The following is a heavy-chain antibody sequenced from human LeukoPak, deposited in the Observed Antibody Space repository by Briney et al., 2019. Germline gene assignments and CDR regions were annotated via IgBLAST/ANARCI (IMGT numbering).Heavy chain of an antibody. V-gene: IGHV4-59*11. CDR3: ARGGDYLFDY. CDR1: GGFISSHY. CDR2: IYYSGET. J-gene: IGHJ4*02. Sequence: SETLSLTCTVSGGFISSHYWSWIRQPPGKGLECIGYIYYSGETNYNPSLKSRVTISVDTSKNQFSLKLRSVTAADTAVYYCARGGDYLFDYWGQGTLVTVSS. D-gene: IGHD4-17*01.